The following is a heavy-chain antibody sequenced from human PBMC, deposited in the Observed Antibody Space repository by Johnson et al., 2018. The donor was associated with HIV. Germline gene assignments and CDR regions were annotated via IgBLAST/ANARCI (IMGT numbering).Heavy chain of an antibody. CDR3: ARETRDDDGTFDI. D-gene: IGHD3-16*01. CDR2: IKQDGSEK. Sequence: MLLVESGGGLVQPGGSLRVSCGASGFTLSSYWMSWVRQAPWKGLEWVANIKQDGSEKYYVDSVKGRFTISRDNAKNSLYLQMNSLRAEDTAMYYCARETRDDDGTFDIWGQGTMVTVSS. CDR1: GFTLSSYW. V-gene: IGHV3-7*05. J-gene: IGHJ3*02.